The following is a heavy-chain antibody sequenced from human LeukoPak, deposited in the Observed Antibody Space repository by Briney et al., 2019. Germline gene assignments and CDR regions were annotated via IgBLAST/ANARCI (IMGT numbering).Heavy chain of an antibody. V-gene: IGHV3-21*01. CDR2: ISSSVSYI. CDR1: GFTFSSYS. Sequence: GGSLRLSCAASGFTFSSYSISWVRQAPGKGLEWVSSISSSVSYIYYADSVKGRFTISRDNAKNSLYLQMNSLRDEDTAVYYCARDRTTMVRVNEGFDPWGQGTLVTVSS. J-gene: IGHJ5*02. CDR3: ARDRTTMVRVNEGFDP. D-gene: IGHD3-10*01.